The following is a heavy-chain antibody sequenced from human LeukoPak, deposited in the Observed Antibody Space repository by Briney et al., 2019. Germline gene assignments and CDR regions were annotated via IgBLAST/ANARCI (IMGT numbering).Heavy chain of an antibody. D-gene: IGHD6-19*01. CDR2: ISGSGGST. CDR3: AKEVPTTSSGWYAGEEAFDY. Sequence: PGGSLRLSCAASGFTFSSYAMSWVRQAPGKGLEWVSAISGSGGSTYYADSVKGRFTISRDNSKNTLYLQMNSLRAEDTAVYYCAKEVPTTSSGWYAGEEAFDYWGQGTLVTVSS. V-gene: IGHV3-23*01. CDR1: GFTFSSYA. J-gene: IGHJ4*02.